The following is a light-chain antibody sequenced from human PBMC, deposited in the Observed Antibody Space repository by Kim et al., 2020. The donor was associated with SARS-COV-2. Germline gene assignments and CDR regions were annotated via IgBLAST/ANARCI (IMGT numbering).Light chain of an antibody. J-gene: IGLJ1*01. CDR1: SSNSGAGYD. CDR2: GNT. Sequence: QRVNISCAGISSNSGAGYDVHWYQQLPGTAPKLLIYGNTNRPSGVPDRFSGSKAGTSASLAITGLQAEDEADYYCQSYDSSLSGYVFGTGTKVTVL. CDR3: QSYDSSLSGYV. V-gene: IGLV1-40*01.